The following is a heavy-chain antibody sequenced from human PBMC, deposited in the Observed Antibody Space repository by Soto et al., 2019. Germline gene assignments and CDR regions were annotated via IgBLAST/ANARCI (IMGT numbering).Heavy chain of an antibody. J-gene: IGHJ4*02. CDR2: MSYDGSNE. CDR1: GFTFSHYA. V-gene: IGHV3-30*18. Sequence: QVQLVESGGGVLQPGRSLRLSCAASGFTFSHYAMHWFRQAPGKGLGWVALMSYDGSNEYYADSVKGRFTISRDNSKNTLYLQMNSLRAEDTAVYYCAKDGSHNFDYWGQGTLVTVSS. CDR3: AKDGSHNFDY. D-gene: IGHD1-26*01.